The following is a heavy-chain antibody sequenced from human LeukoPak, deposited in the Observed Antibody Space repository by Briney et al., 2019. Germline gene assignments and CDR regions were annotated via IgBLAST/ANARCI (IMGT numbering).Heavy chain of an antibody. Sequence: GGSLRLSCAASGFTFSSYSMNWVRQAPGKGLEWVSYISSSSSTIYYADSVKGRFTISRDNAKNSLYLQMNSLRAEDTAVYYCARCGDSGSYYWGQGTLVTVSS. V-gene: IGHV3-48*01. CDR2: ISSSSSTI. CDR3: ARCGDSGSYY. CDR1: GFTFSSYS. D-gene: IGHD1-26*01. J-gene: IGHJ4*02.